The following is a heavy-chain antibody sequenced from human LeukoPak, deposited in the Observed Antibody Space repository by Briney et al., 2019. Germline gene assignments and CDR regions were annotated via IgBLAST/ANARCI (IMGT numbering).Heavy chain of an antibody. CDR2: IYSGGST. CDR3: ARMLGPASFDY. J-gene: IGHJ4*02. D-gene: IGHD2-2*01. V-gene: IGHV3-53*04. Sequence: GGSLRLSCAASGFTVSRNYMSWVRQAPGKGLEWVSVIYSGGSTYYADSVKGRFTISRHNSKNTLYLQMNSLRAEDTAVYYCARMLGPASFDYWGQGTLVTVSS. CDR1: GFTVSRNY.